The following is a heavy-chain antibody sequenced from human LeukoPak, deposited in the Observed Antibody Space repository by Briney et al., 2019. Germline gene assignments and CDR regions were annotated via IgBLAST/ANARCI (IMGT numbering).Heavy chain of an antibody. J-gene: IGHJ4*02. D-gene: IGHD3-9*01. CDR1: GGTFSSYA. V-gene: IGHV1-69*06. Sequence: ASVKVSCKASGGTFSSYAISWVRQAPGQGLEWMGGSIPIFGTANYAQKFQGRVTITADKSTSTAYMELSSLRSEDTAVYYCARGGKGDYDILTGYNYFDYWGQGTLVTVSS. CDR2: SIPIFGTA. CDR3: ARGGKGDYDILTGYNYFDY.